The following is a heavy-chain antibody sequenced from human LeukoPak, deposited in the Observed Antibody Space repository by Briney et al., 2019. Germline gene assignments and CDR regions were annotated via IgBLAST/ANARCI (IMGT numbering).Heavy chain of an antibody. J-gene: IGHJ4*02. CDR2: INGDGSST. CDR1: GFTFSSYG. D-gene: IGHD1-26*01. V-gene: IGHV3-74*01. CDR3: ARDGLFGGSSDY. Sequence: GALRLSCAASGFTFSSYGMHWVRQAPGKGLVWVSRINGDGSSTSYADSVKGRFTSSRDNAKNTLYLQMNSLRAEDTAVYYCARDGLFGGSSDYWGQGALVTVSS.